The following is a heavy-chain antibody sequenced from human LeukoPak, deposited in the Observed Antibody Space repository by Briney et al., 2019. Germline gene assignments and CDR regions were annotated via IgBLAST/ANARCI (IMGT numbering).Heavy chain of an antibody. J-gene: IGHJ5*02. D-gene: IGHD5-18*01. CDR3: ATRGYSYGYVRLDP. Sequence: ASVKVSCKVSGYTLTELSMHGVRQAPGKGLEWMGGFDPEDGATIYAQKFQGRVTMTEDTSTDMAYMELSSLRSEDTAVYCCATRGYSYGYVRLDPWGQGTLVTVSS. V-gene: IGHV1-24*01. CDR2: FDPEDGAT. CDR1: GYTLTELS.